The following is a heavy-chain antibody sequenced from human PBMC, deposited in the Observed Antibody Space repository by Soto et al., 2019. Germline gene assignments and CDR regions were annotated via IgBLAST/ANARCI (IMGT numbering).Heavy chain of an antibody. J-gene: IGHJ4*02. V-gene: IGHV3-23*01. Sequence: GGSLRLSCAASGFTFSSYAMSWVRQAPGKGLEWVSAISGSGGSTYYADSVKGRFTISRDNSKNTLYLQMNSLRAEDTAVYYCAKLREGPAAMPGYFDYSGQGTLVTVSS. CDR1: GFTFSSYA. CDR3: AKLREGPAAMPGYFDY. CDR2: ISGSGGST. D-gene: IGHD2-2*01.